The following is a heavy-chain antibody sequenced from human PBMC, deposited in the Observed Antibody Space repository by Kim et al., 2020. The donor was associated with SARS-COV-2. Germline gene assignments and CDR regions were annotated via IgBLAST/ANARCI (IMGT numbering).Heavy chain of an antibody. Sequence: ASVKVSCKASGYTFTSYAMNWVRQAPGQGLEWMGWINTNTGNPTYAQGFTGRFVFSLDTSVSTAYLQISSLKAEDTAVYYCARDRDGGLRYFDWSYSQGVYYFDYWGQGTLVTVSS. CDR1: GYTFTSYA. V-gene: IGHV7-4-1*02. J-gene: IGHJ4*02. CDR2: INTNTGNP. CDR3: ARDRDGGLRYFDWSYSQGVYYFDY. D-gene: IGHD3-9*01.